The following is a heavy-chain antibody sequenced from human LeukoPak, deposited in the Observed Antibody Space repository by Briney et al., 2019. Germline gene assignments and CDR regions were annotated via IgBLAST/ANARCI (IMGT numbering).Heavy chain of an antibody. V-gene: IGHV1-3*01. CDR3: ARDRRVGASGGYWFDP. CDR2: INAGNGNT. CDR1: GYTFTSYA. Sequence: VSVKVSCKASGYTFTSYAMHWVRQAPGQRLEWMGWINAGNGNTKYSQKFQGRVTITRDTSASTAYMELSSLRSEDTAVYYCARDRRVGASGGYWFDPWGQGTLVTVSS. D-gene: IGHD1-26*01. J-gene: IGHJ5*02.